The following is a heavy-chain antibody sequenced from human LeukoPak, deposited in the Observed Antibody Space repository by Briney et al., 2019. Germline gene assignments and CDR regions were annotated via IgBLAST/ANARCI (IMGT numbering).Heavy chain of an antibody. D-gene: IGHD6-13*01. CDR1: GYTFTGYY. V-gene: IGHV1-2*04. CDR2: INPNSGGT. Sequence: ASVKVSCKASGYTFTGYYMHWVRQAPGQGLEWMGWINPNSGGTNYAQKFQGWVTMTRDTSISTAYMELSRLRSDDTAVYYCARGSSSSWYVVDYYYGMDVWGQGTLVTVSS. J-gene: IGHJ6*02. CDR3: ARGSSSSWYVVDYYYGMDV.